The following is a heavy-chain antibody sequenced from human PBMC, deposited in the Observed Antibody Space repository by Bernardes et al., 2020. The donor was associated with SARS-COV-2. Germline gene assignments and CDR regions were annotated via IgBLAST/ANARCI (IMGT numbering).Heavy chain of an antibody. CDR1: GFTFSSYA. Sequence: GVSLRLSCAASGFTFSSYAMSWVRQAPGKGLEWVSAISGSGGSTYYADSVKGRFTISRDNSKNTLYLQMNSLRAEDTAVYYCAKGYDSSGYYLAGVDYWGQGTLVTVSS. J-gene: IGHJ4*02. D-gene: IGHD3-22*01. CDR3: AKGYDSSGYYLAGVDY. CDR2: ISGSGGST. V-gene: IGHV3-23*01.